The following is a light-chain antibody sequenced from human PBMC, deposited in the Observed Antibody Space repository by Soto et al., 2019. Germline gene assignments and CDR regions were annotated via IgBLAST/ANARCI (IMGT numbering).Light chain of an antibody. Sequence: QSVLTQPPSVSGAPGRRVTISCTGSSSNIGAGYDVHWYQQLPGTAPKLLIYGNTDRPSGVPDRFSGSKSGTSASLAITGLQAEDEADYYCQSYDSSLSGLWVFGGGTKLTVL. V-gene: IGLV1-40*01. CDR3: QSYDSSLSGLWV. J-gene: IGLJ3*02. CDR2: GNT. CDR1: SSNIGAGYD.